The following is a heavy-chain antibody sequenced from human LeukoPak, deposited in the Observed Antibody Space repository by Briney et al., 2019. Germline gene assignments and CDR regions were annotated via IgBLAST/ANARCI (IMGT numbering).Heavy chain of an antibody. CDR3: VRDRPNYYGSGSYHYYYYAMDV. V-gene: IGHV4-59*01. CDR1: GGSLTPYY. Sequence: SETLSLTCAVSGGSLTPYYWSWIRQPPGKGLEWIGYVYYSGSTIYNPSLRSRVTISVEASKNQFSLKLSSVTAADTAVYYCVRDRPNYYGSGSYHYYYYAMDVWGPGTTVIVSS. CDR2: VYYSGST. J-gene: IGHJ6*02. D-gene: IGHD3-10*01.